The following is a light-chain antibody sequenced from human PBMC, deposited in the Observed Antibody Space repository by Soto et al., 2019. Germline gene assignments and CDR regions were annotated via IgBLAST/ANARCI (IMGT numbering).Light chain of an antibody. J-gene: IGKJ1*01. V-gene: IGKV1-5*03. Sequence: DIQMTRSPSTLSASVGDIFTITCRASQSISSWLAWYQQKPVKAPKLLIYKASSLESGVPSRFSGSGYGTELTITISSMKTDDFETYQCQQYNSYSWTFGHGTQVDIK. CDR2: KAS. CDR3: QQYNSYSWT. CDR1: QSISSW.